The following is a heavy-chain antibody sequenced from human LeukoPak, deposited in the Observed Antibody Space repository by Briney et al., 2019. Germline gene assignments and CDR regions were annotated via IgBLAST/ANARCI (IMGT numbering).Heavy chain of an antibody. CDR2: IHSSGNT. CDR3: ARDLGNWDIDY. D-gene: IGHD7-27*01. CDR1: GGSISSGNYY. V-gene: IGHV4-39*07. Sequence: PSETLSLTCTVSGGSISSGNYYWGWVRQPPGKGLEWIGSIHSSGNTYYSPSLRSRVTISKDTSRNQFSLKLSSVTAADTAVYYCARDLGNWDIDYWGQGILVTVSS. J-gene: IGHJ4*02.